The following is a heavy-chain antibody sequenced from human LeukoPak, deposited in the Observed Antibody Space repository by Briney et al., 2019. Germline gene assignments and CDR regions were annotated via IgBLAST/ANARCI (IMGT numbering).Heavy chain of an antibody. CDR3: ARTGYPGPSGGSNYYYYYYMDV. V-gene: IGHV3-11*04. D-gene: IGHD2-15*01. CDR1: GFTFSDYY. CDR2: ISSSGSTI. Sequence: GGSLRLSCAASGFTFSDYYMSWIRQAPGKGLEWVSYISSSGSTIYYADSVKGRFTISRDNSKNTLYLQMNSLRAEDTAVYYCARTGYPGPSGGSNYYYYYYMDVWGKGTTVTVSS. J-gene: IGHJ6*03.